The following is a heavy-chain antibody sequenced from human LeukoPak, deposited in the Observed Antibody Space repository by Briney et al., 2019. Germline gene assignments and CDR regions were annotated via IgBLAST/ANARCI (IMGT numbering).Heavy chain of an antibody. CDR2: INHSGST. CDR1: GGSFSGYY. Sequence: SETLSLTCTVSGGSFSGYYWSWIRQPPGKGLEWIGEINHSGSTNYNPSRKSRVTISVDTSKNQFSLKLSSVSAADTAVYYCAREPDYQDAFDICGQGTMGTVSS. J-gene: IGHJ3*02. D-gene: IGHD4-11*01. CDR3: AREPDYQDAFDI. V-gene: IGHV4-34*01.